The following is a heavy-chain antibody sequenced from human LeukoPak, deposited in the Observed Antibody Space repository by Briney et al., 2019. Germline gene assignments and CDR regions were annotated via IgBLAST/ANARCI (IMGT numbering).Heavy chain of an antibody. J-gene: IGHJ4*02. V-gene: IGHV4-59*01. D-gene: IGHD3-22*01. CDR1: GGSISSYY. Sequence: SETLSLTCTVSGGSISSYYWSWIRQPPGKGLEWIGYIYYSGSTNYNPSLKSRVTISVDTSKNQFSLKLSSVTAADTAVYYCARGTYYYDSSVGYWGQGTLDTVSS. CDR2: IYYSGST. CDR3: ARGTYYYDSSVGY.